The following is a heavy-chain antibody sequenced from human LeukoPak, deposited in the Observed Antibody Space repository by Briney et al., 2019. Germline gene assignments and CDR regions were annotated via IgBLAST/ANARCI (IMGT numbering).Heavy chain of an antibody. CDR2: ISSSSSYI. CDR1: GFTFSSYS. D-gene: IGHD6-19*01. J-gene: IGHJ4*02. V-gene: IGHV3-21*04. Sequence: GGSLRLSCAASGFTFSSYSMNWVRQAPGKGLEWVSSISSSSSYIYYADSVKGRFTISRDNAKNSLYLQMNSLRAEDMALYYCAKGTYSSGWSSFDYWGQGTLVTVSS. CDR3: AKGTYSSGWSSFDY.